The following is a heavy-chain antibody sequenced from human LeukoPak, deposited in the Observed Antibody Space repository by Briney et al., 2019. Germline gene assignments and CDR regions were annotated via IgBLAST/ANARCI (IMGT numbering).Heavy chain of an antibody. CDR3: TTYGDYEGLIDY. CDR1: GFTFSNVW. D-gene: IGHD4-17*01. J-gene: IGHJ4*02. CDR2: IKSKTDGGTT. V-gene: IGHV3-15*01. Sequence: PGGSLRLSCAASGFTFSNVWMSWVRQAPGKGLEWVGRIKSKTDGGTTDYAAPVKGRFTISRDDSKNTLYLQMNSLKTEDTAVYYCTTYGDYEGLIDYWGQGTLVTVSP.